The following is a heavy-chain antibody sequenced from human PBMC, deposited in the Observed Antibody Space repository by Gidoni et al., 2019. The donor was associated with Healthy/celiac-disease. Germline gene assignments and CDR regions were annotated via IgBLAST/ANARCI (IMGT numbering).Heavy chain of an antibody. J-gene: IGHJ4*02. D-gene: IGHD3-10*01. V-gene: IGHV3-66*04. CDR3: ARLNLRFGEYDY. CDR1: GFTVSSNY. Sequence: EVQLVESGGGLVQPGGSLRLSCAASGFTVSSNYRSWVRQAPGKGLEWVSVIYSGGSTYYADSVKGRFTISRDNSKNTLYLQMNSLRAEDTAVYYCARLNLRFGEYDYWGQGTLVTVSS. CDR2: IYSGGST.